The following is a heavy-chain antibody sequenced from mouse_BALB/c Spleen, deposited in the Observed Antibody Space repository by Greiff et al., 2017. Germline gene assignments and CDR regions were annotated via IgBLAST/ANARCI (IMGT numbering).Heavy chain of an antibody. Sequence: EVHLVESGGGLVKPGGSLKLSCAASGFTFSDYYMYWVRQTPEKRLEWVATISDGGSYTYYPDSVKGRFTISRDNAKNNLYLQMSSLKSEDTAMYYCARGGNQPFAYWGQGTLVTVSA. CDR1: GFTFSDYY. CDR2: ISDGGSYT. D-gene: IGHD2-1*01. CDR3: ARGGNQPFAY. V-gene: IGHV5-4*02. J-gene: IGHJ3*01.